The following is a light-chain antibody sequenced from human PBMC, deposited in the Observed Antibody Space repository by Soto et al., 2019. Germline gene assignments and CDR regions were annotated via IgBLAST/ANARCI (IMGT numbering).Light chain of an antibody. CDR3: QQRSNWHPVIT. CDR2: DAS. Sequence: EIVLTQSPATLSLSPGERATLSCRASQSFSSYLAWYQQKPGQAPRLLIYDASKRATGIPARFSGRGSGTDFTLTISSLEPEDFAVYYCQQRSNWHPVITFGQGIRLEIK. J-gene: IGKJ5*01. CDR1: QSFSSY. V-gene: IGKV3-11*01.